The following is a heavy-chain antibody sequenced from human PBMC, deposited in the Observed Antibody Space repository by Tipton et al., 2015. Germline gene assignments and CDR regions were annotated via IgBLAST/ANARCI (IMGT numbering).Heavy chain of an antibody. V-gene: IGHV4-31*03. CDR1: GGSIGGGYY. J-gene: IGHJ4*02. CDR3: ARVQYSDFSFDY. D-gene: IGHD3-3*01. Sequence: TLSLTCTVSGGSIGGGYYWSWLRQYPGKGLEWIGFVYYSGYTNYNPSLTSRLTISVDTSKSQFSLNLTSVTAADTAVHYCARVQYSDFSFDYWGQGTLVTVSS. CDR2: VYYSGYT.